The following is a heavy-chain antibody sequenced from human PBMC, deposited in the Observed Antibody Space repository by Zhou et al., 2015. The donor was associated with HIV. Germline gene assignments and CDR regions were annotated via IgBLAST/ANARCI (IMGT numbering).Heavy chain of an antibody. D-gene: IGHD2-21*01. CDR2: INPSDGTA. CDR3: ARDYCGGDCLSSRGYLHQ. V-gene: IGHV1-46*01. J-gene: IGHJ1*01. CDR1: GYFFTTYS. Sequence: QVQLVQSGAEVKKPGASVKVSCRASGYFFTTYSVHWVRQAPGQGPEYMGVINPSDGTATYAQTFQDRVTMTRDTYTSTVYMELSSLRSADTAVYYCARDYCGGDCLSSRGYLHQWGRGTLVIVTP.